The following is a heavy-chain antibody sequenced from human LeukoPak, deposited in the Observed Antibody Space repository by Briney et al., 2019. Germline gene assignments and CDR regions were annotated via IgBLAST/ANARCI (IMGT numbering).Heavy chain of an antibody. CDR2: ISGSAGST. D-gene: IGHD3-22*01. CDR3: AKTLSARVVVITV. J-gene: IGHJ4*02. Sequence: GGSLRLSCAASGFTFSSYAMSWVRQAPGKGLEWVSTISGSAGSTNYGDSVKGRFIISRDIFKNTLYLQMNSLRAEDTAVYYCAKTLSARVVVITVWGQGTLVTVSS. V-gene: IGHV3-23*01. CDR1: GFTFSSYA.